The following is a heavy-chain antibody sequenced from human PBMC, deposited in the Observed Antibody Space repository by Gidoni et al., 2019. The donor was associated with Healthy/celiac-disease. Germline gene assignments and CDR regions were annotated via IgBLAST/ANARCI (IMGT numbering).Heavy chain of an antibody. D-gene: IGHD3-10*01. J-gene: IGHJ3*02. CDR2: MYSGGST. CDR3: ARDPLWFGKTDAFDI. Sequence: EVQLVESGGGLVQPGGSLRLSCAASGFTVSSNYESWVRQAPGKGLEWVSVMYSGGSTYYADSVKGRFTISRDNSKNTLYLQMNSLRAEDTAVYYCARDPLWFGKTDAFDIWGQGTMVTVSS. V-gene: IGHV3-66*02. CDR1: GFTVSSNY.